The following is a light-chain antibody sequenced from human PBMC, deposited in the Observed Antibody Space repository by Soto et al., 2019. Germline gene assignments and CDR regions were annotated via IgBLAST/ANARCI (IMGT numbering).Light chain of an antibody. Sequence: EIVMTQSPVTLSVSPGERVTLSCRASQNVNINLAWYQQRPGQAPRVLIYGPSNRASGIPDRFSGSGSGTDFTLTISSLEPDDFALYYCQQYKDWPPLTFGGGTRVEIK. J-gene: IGKJ4*01. CDR3: QQYKDWPPLT. V-gene: IGKV3D-15*01. CDR2: GPS. CDR1: QNVNIN.